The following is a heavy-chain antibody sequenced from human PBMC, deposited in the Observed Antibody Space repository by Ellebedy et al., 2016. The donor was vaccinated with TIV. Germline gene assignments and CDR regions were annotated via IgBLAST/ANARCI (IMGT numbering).Heavy chain of an antibody. CDR2: ISYSGRT. D-gene: IGHD1-1*01. CDR1: GGSISSSSYY. CDR3: ARGGTSYSDY. V-gene: IGHV4-39*07. Sequence: SETLSLTCTVSGGSISSSSYYWVWSRQSPREGLEWIGSISYSGRTYYKPSLRSRITISVDTSKNQFSLKMSSVTAADTAMYYCARGGTSYSDYWGQGTLVTVSS. J-gene: IGHJ4*02.